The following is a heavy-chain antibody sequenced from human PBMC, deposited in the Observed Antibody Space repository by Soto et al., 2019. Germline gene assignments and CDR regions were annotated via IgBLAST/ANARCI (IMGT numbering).Heavy chain of an antibody. CDR3: ARSGTGIAAAGIFDY. D-gene: IGHD6-13*01. CDR1: GGSISSYY. CDR2: IYYSGST. J-gene: IGHJ4*02. Sequence: SETLSLTCTVSGGSISSYYWSWIRQPPGKGLEWIGYIYYSGSTNYNPSLKSRVTISVDTSKNQFSLKLSSVTAADTAVYYCARSGTGIAAAGIFDYWGQGTLVTVSS. V-gene: IGHV4-59*01.